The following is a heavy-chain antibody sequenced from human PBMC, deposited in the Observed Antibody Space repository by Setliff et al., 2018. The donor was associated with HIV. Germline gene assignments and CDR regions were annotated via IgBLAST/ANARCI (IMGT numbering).Heavy chain of an antibody. J-gene: IGHJ4*02. CDR3: SDYGPLGVF. CDR1: GLFFNDAW. Sequence: GESLRLSCVVSGLFFNDAWMNWVRQAPGKGLEWIGRIKSATDGGTTDYAAPVKGRFTISRDDSKNTLYLQMNSLKIEDTAFYYCSDYGPLGVFWGQGALVTVSS. V-gene: IGHV3-15*01. CDR2: IKSATDGGTT. D-gene: IGHD4-17*01.